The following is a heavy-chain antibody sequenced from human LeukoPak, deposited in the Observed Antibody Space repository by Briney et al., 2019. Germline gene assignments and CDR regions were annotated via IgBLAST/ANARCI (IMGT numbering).Heavy chain of an antibody. J-gene: IGHJ3*02. V-gene: IGHV4-4*07. D-gene: IGHD3-9*01. Sequence: SETLSLTCTVSGGSISSYYWSWIRQPAGKGLEWIGRIYTSGSTNYNPSLKSRVTMSVDTSKNQFSLKLSSVTAADTAVYYCATRSRDHDIFDIWGQGTMVTASS. CDR2: IYTSGST. CDR3: ATRSRDHDIFDI. CDR1: GGSISSYY.